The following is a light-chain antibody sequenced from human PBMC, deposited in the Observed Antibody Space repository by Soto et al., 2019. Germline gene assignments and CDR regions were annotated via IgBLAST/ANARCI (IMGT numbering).Light chain of an antibody. J-gene: IGLJ1*01. CDR2: EGS. V-gene: IGLV2-14*02. CDR3: SSYAGSNKSV. Sequence: QSVLTQPASVSGSPGQSITISCTGTSSDVGSYNLVSWYQQHPGKAPKLMIYEGSKRPSGVSNRFSGSKSGNTASLTVSGLQPEDEADYYCSSYAGSNKSVFGAGTKLTVL. CDR1: SSDVGSYNL.